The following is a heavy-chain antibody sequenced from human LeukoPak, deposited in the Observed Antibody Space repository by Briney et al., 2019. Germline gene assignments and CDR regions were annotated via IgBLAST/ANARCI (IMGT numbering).Heavy chain of an antibody. CDR1: GGSISSGSYY. CDR3: ARGTTEYSSSWYQPVFPLKGNWFDP. V-gene: IGHV4-61*02. D-gene: IGHD6-13*01. Sequence: PSETLSLTCTVSGGSISSGSYYWSWIRQPAGKGLEWIGRIYTSGSTNYNPSLKSRVTISVDTSKNQFSLKLSSVTAADTAVYYCARGTTEYSSSWYQPVFPLKGNWFDPWGQGTLVTVSS. J-gene: IGHJ5*02. CDR2: IYTSGST.